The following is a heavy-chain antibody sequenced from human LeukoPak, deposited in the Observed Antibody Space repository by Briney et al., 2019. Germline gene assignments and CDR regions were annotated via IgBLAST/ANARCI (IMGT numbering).Heavy chain of an antibody. CDR1: GFTFSSYA. D-gene: IGHD3-22*01. CDR2: ISYDGSNK. J-gene: IGHJ4*02. V-gene: IGHV3-30*04. Sequence: PGGSLRLSCAASGFTFSSYAMHWVRQAPGKGLEWVAVISYDGSNKYYADSVKGRSTISSDNSKNTLYLQMNSLRAEDTAVYYCARDEILVANYYDSRSGFDYWGQGTLVTVSS. CDR3: ARDEILVANYYDSRSGFDY.